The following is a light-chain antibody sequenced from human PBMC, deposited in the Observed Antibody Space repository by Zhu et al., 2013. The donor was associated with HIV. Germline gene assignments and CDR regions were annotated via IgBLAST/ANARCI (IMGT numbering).Light chain of an antibody. Sequence: DIQMTQSPSTLSASVGDRVTITCRASQSISSWLAWYQQKPGKAPQRLIQAASTLHSGAPSRFRGSGYGTEFTLTISGLQPEDFGTYYCLQHNSFPRTFGQGTEGGN. V-gene: IGKV1-5*01. CDR3: LQHNSFPRT. CDR2: AAS. CDR1: QSISSW. J-gene: IGKJ1*01.